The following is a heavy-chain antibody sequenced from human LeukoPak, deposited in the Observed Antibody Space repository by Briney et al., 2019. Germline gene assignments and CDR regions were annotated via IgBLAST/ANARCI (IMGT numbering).Heavy chain of an antibody. CDR2: TYYRSKWYN. V-gene: IGHV6-1*01. Sequence: SQTLSLTRAISGDSVSSNSASWNWIRQSPSRGLEWLGRTYYRSKWYNDYAVSVKSRITINPDTSKNQFSLQLNSVSPEDTAMYWCAREGVAGDNWFDPWGQGTLVTVSS. CDR1: GDSVSSNSAS. D-gene: IGHD6-19*01. CDR3: AREGVAGDNWFDP. J-gene: IGHJ5*02.